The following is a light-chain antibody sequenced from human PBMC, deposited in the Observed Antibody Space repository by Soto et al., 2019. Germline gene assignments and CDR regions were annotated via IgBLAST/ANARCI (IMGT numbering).Light chain of an antibody. Sequence: AIQMTQSPSSLSASVGDRVTITCRASQGIRNDLGWYQKKPGKAPKLLIYGASNLQSGVPSRFSGSGSGTDFNLTISRLQTEDFATYDCLQDYNYTWTVGQGTKGEIK. CDR3: LQDYNYTWT. CDR1: QGIRND. J-gene: IGKJ1*01. V-gene: IGKV1-6*01. CDR2: GAS.